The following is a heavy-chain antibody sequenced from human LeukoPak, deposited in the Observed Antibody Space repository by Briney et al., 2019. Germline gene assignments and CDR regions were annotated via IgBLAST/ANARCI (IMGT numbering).Heavy chain of an antibody. CDR2: TSGSGGSS. J-gene: IGHJ4*02. CDR3: AKDIYIRGWEIYYLDS. CDR1: GFTFSTYA. Sequence: PGESLRLSCAASGFTFSTYAMSWVRQAPGKGLEWVSSTSGSGGSSDYTDSVKGRFTISRDNSKNTLYLQMNSLRPEDTAVYYCAKDIYIRGWEIYYLDSWGQGALVTVSS. D-gene: IGHD6-19*01. V-gene: IGHV3-23*01.